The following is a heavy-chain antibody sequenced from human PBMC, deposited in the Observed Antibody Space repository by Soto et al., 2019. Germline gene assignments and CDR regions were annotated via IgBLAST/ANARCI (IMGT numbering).Heavy chain of an antibody. Sequence: ASVKVSCKASGGTFSSYAISWVRQAPGQRLEWMGWINAGNGNTKYSQKFQGRVTITRDTSASTAYMELSSLRSEDTAVYYCARGSPEVLMVYANWFDPWGQGTLVTVPS. D-gene: IGHD2-8*01. V-gene: IGHV1-3*01. J-gene: IGHJ5*02. CDR1: GGTFSSYA. CDR3: ARGSPEVLMVYANWFDP. CDR2: INAGNGNT.